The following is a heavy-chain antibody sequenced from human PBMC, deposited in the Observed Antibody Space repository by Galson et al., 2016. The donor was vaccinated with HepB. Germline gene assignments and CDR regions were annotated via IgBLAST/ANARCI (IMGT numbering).Heavy chain of an antibody. V-gene: IGHV4-59*02. D-gene: IGHD5-24*01. CDR2: IYYSGST. Sequence: ETLSLTCSVSGGSVGTSYWSWIRQPPGKTLEWIGYIYYSGSTTYNLSLRSRVTLSMDTDTSTTHFSLKLTSVTAADTAVYYCARHAERWLQRAFDIWGRGTMVSVSS. CDR1: GGSVGTSY. CDR3: ARHAERWLQRAFDI. J-gene: IGHJ3*02.